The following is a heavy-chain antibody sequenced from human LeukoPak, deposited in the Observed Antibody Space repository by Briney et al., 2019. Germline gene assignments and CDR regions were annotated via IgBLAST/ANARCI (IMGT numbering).Heavy chain of an antibody. CDR1: GFAFRTYE. CDR2: ISSSGSTI. Sequence: GGSLRLSCAASGFAFRTYEVKWVRQAPGKGLEWVSYISSSGSTIYYADYVKGRFTISRDNAKKSLYMKMNSLRAEDTAVYYCARESRAGYDDVWESYRYTGLDYWAREPWSPSPQ. CDR3: ARESRAGYDDVWESYRYTGLDY. V-gene: IGHV3-48*03. J-gene: IGHJ4*02. D-gene: IGHD3-16*02.